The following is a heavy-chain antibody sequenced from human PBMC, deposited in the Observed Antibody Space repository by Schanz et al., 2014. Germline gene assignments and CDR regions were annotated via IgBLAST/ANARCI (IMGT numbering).Heavy chain of an antibody. D-gene: IGHD2-2*01. J-gene: IGHJ4*02. CDR1: GGTFSSYA. Sequence: QVQLVQSEAEVKKPGSPVKVSCKSSGGTFSSYAISWVRQAPGQGLEWMGRIIPILGIANYAQKFQGRVTNTADKSTTTAYMELSSLRYEDTALYYCARGTMPGTFDIWGQGTLATVSS. CDR3: ARGTMPGTFDI. CDR2: IIPILGIA. V-gene: IGHV1-69*02.